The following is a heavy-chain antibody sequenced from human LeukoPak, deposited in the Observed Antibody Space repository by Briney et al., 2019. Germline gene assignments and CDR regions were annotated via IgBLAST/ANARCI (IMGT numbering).Heavy chain of an antibody. CDR3: SLAPYGGSYSLPH. Sequence: ASVKVSCKASGYTFTSYYMHWVRQAPGQGLEWMGIINPSGGSTSYAQKFQGRVTMTRDTSTSTVYMELSSLRSEDTAVYYCSLAPYGGSYSLPHWGQGTLVTVSS. CDR2: INPSGGST. V-gene: IGHV1-46*01. CDR1: GYTFTSYY. D-gene: IGHD1-26*01. J-gene: IGHJ4*02.